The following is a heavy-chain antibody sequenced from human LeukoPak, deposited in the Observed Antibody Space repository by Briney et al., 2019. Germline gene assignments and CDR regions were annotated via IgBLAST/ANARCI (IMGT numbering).Heavy chain of an antibody. CDR3: ARVDGSCSGGSCPSGNWFDP. CDR2: IHTSGST. D-gene: IGHD2-15*01. CDR1: GGSISSYY. V-gene: IGHV4-4*07. J-gene: IGHJ5*02. Sequence: SETLSLTCTVSGGSISSYYWSWIRQPAGKGLEWIGRIHTSGSTNYNPSLKSRVTMSADTSKNQFYLKLSSVTAADTAVYYCARVDGSCSGGSCPSGNWFDPWGQGTLVTVSS.